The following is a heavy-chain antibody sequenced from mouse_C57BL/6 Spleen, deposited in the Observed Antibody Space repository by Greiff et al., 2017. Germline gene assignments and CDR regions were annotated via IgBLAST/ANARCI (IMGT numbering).Heavy chain of an antibody. CDR1: GYTFTSYW. V-gene: IGHV1-55*01. J-gene: IGHJ2*01. D-gene: IGHD3-3*01. Sequence: QVKLQQPGAELVKPGASVKLSCKASGYTFTSYWITWVKQRPGQGLEWIGAIYPGSGSTNYNEKFKSKATLTVDTSSSTAYMQLSSLTSEDSAVYYCASKLGQGDDWGQGTTLTVAS. CDR3: ASKLGQGDD. CDR2: IYPGSGST.